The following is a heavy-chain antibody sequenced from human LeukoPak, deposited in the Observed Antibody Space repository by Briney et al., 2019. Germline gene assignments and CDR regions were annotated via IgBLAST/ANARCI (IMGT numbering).Heavy chain of an antibody. J-gene: IGHJ4*02. Sequence: PGGSLRLSCAASGFTFSSYGMHWVRQAPGKGLEWVAVISYDGSNKYYADSVKGRFTISRDNSKNTLYLQMNSLRAEDTAVYYCAKVAGRTMEMDYWGQGTLVTVSS. V-gene: IGHV3-30*18. CDR1: GFTFSSYG. CDR3: AKVAGRTMEMDY. CDR2: ISYDGSNK. D-gene: IGHD4/OR15-4a*01.